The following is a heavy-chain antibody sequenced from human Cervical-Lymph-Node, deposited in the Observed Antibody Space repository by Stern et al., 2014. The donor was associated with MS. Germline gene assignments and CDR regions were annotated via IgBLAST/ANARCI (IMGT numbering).Heavy chain of an antibody. CDR1: GFTFTNHG. D-gene: IGHD1-26*01. V-gene: IGHV1-18*01. Sequence: QVQLVQSGAEVKKPGASVKVSCKASGFTFTNHGISWVRQAPGQGLAWMGWINGYNGNIDFAQKFQGRLIMTTDTSTSTVYMELRSLGFDDTAVYYCARDRGLVGNTTDDYWGQGTLVTVSS. CDR3: ARDRGLVGNTTDDY. J-gene: IGHJ4*02. CDR2: INGYNGNI.